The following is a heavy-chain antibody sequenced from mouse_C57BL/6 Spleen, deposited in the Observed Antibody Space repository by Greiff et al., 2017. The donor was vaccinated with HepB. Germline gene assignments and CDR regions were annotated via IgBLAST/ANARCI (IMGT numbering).Heavy chain of an antibody. J-gene: IGHJ3*01. V-gene: IGHV1-55*01. CDR1: GYTFTSYW. D-gene: IGHD2-1*01. CDR2: IYPGSGST. CDR3: ARRGPFYYGNYEAWFAY. Sequence: QVQLQQPGAELVKPGASVKMSCKASGYTFTSYWITWVKQRPGQGLEWNGDIYPGSGSTNYNEKFKSKATLTVDTSSSTAYMRLSSLTSEDSAVYYCARRGPFYYGNYEAWFAYWGQGTLVTVSA.